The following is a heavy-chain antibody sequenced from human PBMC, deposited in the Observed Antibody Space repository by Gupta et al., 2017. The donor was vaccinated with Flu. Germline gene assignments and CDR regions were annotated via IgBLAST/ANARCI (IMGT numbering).Heavy chain of an antibody. V-gene: IGHV4-59*01. Sequence: QVQLQESGPGLVKPSETLSLTCTVSGGSISGDYWSWIRQSPGKGLEWIGYIYYSGSSKYNSTLKSRVTISVDTSKNQFALSLSSVTAADTAVYYCARRHCSGGICGWFDPWGQGTLVTASS. CDR2: IYYSGSS. CDR1: GGSISGDY. CDR3: ARRHCSGGICGWFDP. J-gene: IGHJ5*02. D-gene: IGHD2-15*01.